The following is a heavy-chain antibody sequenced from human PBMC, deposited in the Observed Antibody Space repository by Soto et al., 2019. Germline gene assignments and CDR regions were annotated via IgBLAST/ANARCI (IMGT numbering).Heavy chain of an antibody. D-gene: IGHD1-1*01. Sequence: ESLKLSCNGSGFGFTSYWIAWVRQMPGKGLEWMGAIYPADSDTRYSPSFQGQVTISADKSTSTAYLQWSSLKPSDNAIYYCGRRTGGNFFDSWGQGTQVTVSS. CDR2: IYPADSDT. J-gene: IGHJ4*02. CDR3: GRRTGGNFFDS. V-gene: IGHV5-51*01. CDR1: GFGFTSYW.